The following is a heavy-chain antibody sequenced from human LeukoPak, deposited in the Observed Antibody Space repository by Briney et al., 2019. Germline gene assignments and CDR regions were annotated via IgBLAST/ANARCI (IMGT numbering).Heavy chain of an antibody. CDR2: ISYDGSNK. J-gene: IGHJ3*01. Sequence: PGGSLRLSCAASGFTFSSYAMHWVRQAPGKGLEWVAVISYDGSNKYYADSVKGRFTISRDNSKNTLYLQMNSLRAEDTAVYYCARHKCSSDICQMRYVFDFWGQGTMVTVSS. CDR1: GFTFSSYA. V-gene: IGHV3-30-3*01. CDR3: ARHKCSSDICQMRYVFDF. D-gene: IGHD2-2*01.